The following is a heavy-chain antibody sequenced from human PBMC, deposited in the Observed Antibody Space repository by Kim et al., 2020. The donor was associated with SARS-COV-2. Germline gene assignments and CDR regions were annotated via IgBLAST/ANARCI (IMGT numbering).Heavy chain of an antibody. Sequence: SETLSLTCAVYGGSFSGYYWSWIRQPPGKGLEWIGEINHSGSTNYNPSLKSRVTISVDTSKNQFSLKLSSVTAADTAVYYCARGPLRGRGADYWGQGTLVTVSS. CDR3: ARGPLRGRGADY. D-gene: IGHD3-10*01. V-gene: IGHV4-34*01. J-gene: IGHJ4*02. CDR2: INHSGST. CDR1: GGSFSGYY.